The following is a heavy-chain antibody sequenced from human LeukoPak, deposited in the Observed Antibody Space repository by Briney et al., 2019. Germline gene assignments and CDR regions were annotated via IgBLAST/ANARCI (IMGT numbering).Heavy chain of an antibody. CDR2: IDPNGGGT. D-gene: IGHD2-21*02. CDR3: ARDVDTVVVTALAY. J-gene: IGHJ4*02. Sequence: ASVKVSCKASGYTFTDYYVHWVRQAPGQGLEWMGWIDPNGGGTNYPQKFQDRVVLTRDTSISTAYMELSSLRSDDTAVYFCARDVDTVVVTALAYWGQGTLVTVSS. CDR1: GYTFTDYY. V-gene: IGHV1-2*02.